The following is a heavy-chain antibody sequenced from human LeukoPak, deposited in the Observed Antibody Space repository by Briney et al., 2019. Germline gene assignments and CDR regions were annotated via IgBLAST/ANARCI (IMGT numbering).Heavy chain of an antibody. D-gene: IGHD2-21*01. CDR2: ISWNSGSI. CDR3: ARQGPDAAGTRECGGDCYSPYYYYYYMDV. CDR1: GFTFDDYA. Sequence: PGRSLRLSCAASGFTFDDYAMHWVRQAPGKGLEWVSGISWNSGSIGYADSVKGRFTISRDNAKNSLYLQMNSLRAEDTAVYYCARQGPDAAGTRECGGDCYSPYYYYYYMDVWGKGTTVTVSS. J-gene: IGHJ6*03. V-gene: IGHV3-9*01.